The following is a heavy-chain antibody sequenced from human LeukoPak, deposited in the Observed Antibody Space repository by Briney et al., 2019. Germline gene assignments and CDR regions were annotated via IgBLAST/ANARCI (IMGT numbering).Heavy chain of an antibody. J-gene: IGHJ4*02. D-gene: IGHD1-26*01. CDR1: GYSFTTYW. V-gene: IGHV5-51*01. CDR3: ARRVHRGGSYSSHSDY. CDR2: IYPGDPDT. Sequence: GESLKISCKGSGYSFTTYWIAWVRQMPGKGLEWMGIIYPGDPDTTYSPSFQGQVTISADKSISTAYLQWSSLKASDTAMYYCARRVHRGGSYSSHSDYWGQGTLVTVSS.